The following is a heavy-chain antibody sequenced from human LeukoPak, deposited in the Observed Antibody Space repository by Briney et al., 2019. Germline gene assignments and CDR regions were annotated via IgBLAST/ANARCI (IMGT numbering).Heavy chain of an antibody. J-gene: IGHJ4*02. CDR2: ISSNGGST. D-gene: IGHD3-3*01. Sequence: GGSLRLSCAASGFTFSSYATHWVRQAPGKGLEYVSAISSNGGSTYYANSVKGRFTISRDNSKNTLYLQMGSLRAEDMAVYYCARDTSRGFSGFCDYWGQGTLVTVSS. CDR3: ARDTSRGFSGFCDY. V-gene: IGHV3-64*01. CDR1: GFTFSSYA.